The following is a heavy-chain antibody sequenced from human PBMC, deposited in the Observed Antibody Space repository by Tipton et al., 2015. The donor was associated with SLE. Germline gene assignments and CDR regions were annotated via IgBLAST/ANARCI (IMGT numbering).Heavy chain of an antibody. J-gene: IGHJ4*02. CDR1: GGSISSYY. CDR2: IYYSGST. D-gene: IGHD2-15*01. V-gene: IGHV4-59*12. Sequence: LRLSCAVYGGSISSYYWSWIRQPPGKGLEWIGYIYYSGSTNYNPSLKSRVTISVDTSKNQFSLKLSSVTAADTAVYYCARGGGYCSGGSCFFGYWGQGTLVTVSS. CDR3: ARGGGYCSGGSCFFGY.